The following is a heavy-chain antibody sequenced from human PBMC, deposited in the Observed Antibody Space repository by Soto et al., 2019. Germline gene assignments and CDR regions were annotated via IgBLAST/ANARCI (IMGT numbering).Heavy chain of an antibody. D-gene: IGHD1-1*01. V-gene: IGHV4-31*02. J-gene: IGHJ3*02. CDR1: GGSITTGGRY. Sequence: QVRLQEWGPGLVKPSQTLSLKCSVSGGSITTGGRYWSWIRQLPGKGLEWIGDIYYSGNTYYNASRKSRVTISVEAAKNQFSLKLSSVTAADTAVYYCAQALGFTGGDGFDIWGQGRLVTVSS. CDR2: IYYSGNT. CDR3: AQALGFTGGDGFDI.